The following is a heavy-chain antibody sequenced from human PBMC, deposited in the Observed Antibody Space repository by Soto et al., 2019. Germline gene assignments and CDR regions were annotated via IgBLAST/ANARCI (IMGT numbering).Heavy chain of an antibody. CDR3: ARVTTFADY. CDR1: GGSFSGYY. J-gene: IGHJ4*02. D-gene: IGHD3-16*01. V-gene: IGHV4-34*01. CDR2: INHSGST. Sequence: PSETLSLTCAVYGGSFSGYYWSWIRQPPGKGLEWIGEINHSGSTNYNPSLKSRVTISVDTSKNQFSLKLSSVTAADTAVYYCARVTTFADYWGQGTLVTVS.